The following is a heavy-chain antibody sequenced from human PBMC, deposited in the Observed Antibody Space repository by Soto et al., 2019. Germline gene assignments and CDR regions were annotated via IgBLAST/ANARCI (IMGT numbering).Heavy chain of an antibody. V-gene: IGHV3-30*18. D-gene: IGHD3-9*01. J-gene: IGHJ4*02. CDR1: GFTFSSYG. Sequence: QVQLVESGGGVVQPGRSLRLSCAASGFTFSSYGMHWVRQAPGKGLEWVAVISYDGSNKYYADSVKGRFTISRDNSKNTLYLQMNSLRAEDTAVYYCAKDATPYDILTGSPRDYWGQGTLVTVSS. CDR2: ISYDGSNK. CDR3: AKDATPYDILTGSPRDY.